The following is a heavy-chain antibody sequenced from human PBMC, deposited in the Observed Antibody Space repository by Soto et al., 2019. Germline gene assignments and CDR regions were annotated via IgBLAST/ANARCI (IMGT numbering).Heavy chain of an antibody. J-gene: IGHJ5*02. CDR2: ISAYNCNT. Sequence: QVQLVQSGAEVKKPGASVKVSCKASGYTFTSYGISWVRQAPGQGLEWMGWISAYNCNTNYAQKLQGRVTMTTDTSTIKAYMELRSLGSDDTAVYYCARNIGIAVGGPGYYNWFDPWGQGPLVTVSS. V-gene: IGHV1-18*04. CDR3: ARNIGIAVGGPGYYNWFDP. D-gene: IGHD6-13*01. CDR1: GYTFTSYG.